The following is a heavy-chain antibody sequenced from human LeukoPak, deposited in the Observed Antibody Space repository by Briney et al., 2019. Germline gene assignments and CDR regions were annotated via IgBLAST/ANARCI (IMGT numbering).Heavy chain of an antibody. CDR3: ARDIPRGSGYYFDY. D-gene: IGHD3-22*01. CDR1: GFTFSSYS. CDR2: ISSSSSTI. Sequence: GGSLRLSCAASGFTFSSYSMNWVRQAPGKGLEWVPYISSSSSTIYYADSVKGRFTISRDNAKNSLYLQMNSLRAEDTAVYYCARDIPRGSGYYFDYWGQGTLVTVSS. J-gene: IGHJ4*02. V-gene: IGHV3-48*01.